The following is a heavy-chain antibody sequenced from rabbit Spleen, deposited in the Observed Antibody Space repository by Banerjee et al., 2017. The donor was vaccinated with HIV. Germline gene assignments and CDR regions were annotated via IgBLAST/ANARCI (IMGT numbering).Heavy chain of an antibody. V-gene: IGHV1S40*01. CDR1: GISFGISDY. Sequence: QSLEESGGGLVKPGGTLTLTCKASGISFGISDYMCWVCQAPGKGLEWIACIDAGSSDFTYHANWAKGRFTISKTSSTTVTLQATSLTVADTATYFCARDSSSSFSSYGMDLWGPGTLVTVS. J-gene: IGHJ6*01. CDR2: IDAGSSDFT. D-gene: IGHD1-1*01. CDR3: ARDSSSSFSSYGMDL.